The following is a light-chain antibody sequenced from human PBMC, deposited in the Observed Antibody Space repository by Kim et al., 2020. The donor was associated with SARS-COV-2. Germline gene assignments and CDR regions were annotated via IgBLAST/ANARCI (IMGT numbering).Light chain of an antibody. CDR2: GAS. J-gene: IGKJ3*01. Sequence: EIVLTQSPGTLSLSPGERVTLSCRASQSVSSNYLAWCQQKPGQAPRLLIYGASSRATDIPDRFSGSGSGTDFTLTISRLEAEDFAVYYCHLYGSSPLFGPGTKVDIK. CDR1: QSVSSNY. CDR3: HLYGSSPL. V-gene: IGKV3-20*01.